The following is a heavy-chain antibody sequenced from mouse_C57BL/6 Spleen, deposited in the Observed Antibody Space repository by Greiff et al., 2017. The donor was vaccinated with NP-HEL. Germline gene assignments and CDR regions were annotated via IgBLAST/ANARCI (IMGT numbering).Heavy chain of an antibody. CDR3: ARRGDYGAFDD. D-gene: IGHD2-4*01. CDR1: GYAFSSYW. J-gene: IGHJ2*01. V-gene: IGHV1-80*01. CDR2: IYPGDGDT. Sequence: QVQLQQSGAELVKPGASVKISCKASGYAFSSYWMNWVKQRPGKGLEWIGQIYPGDGDTNYNGTFKGKATLTADKSSSTAYLLLSSLTSAASPVFYWARRGDYGAFDDWGKGTTLTVS.